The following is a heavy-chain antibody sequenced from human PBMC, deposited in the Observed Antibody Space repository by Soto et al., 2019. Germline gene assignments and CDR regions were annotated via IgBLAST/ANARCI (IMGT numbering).Heavy chain of an antibody. D-gene: IGHD3-10*01. CDR1: VCCFSVYY. Sequence: SSSXSLTGSFGVCCFSVYYWIWIRQPPGKGLEWIGELNDSGGTNYNASLKSRVSISGDTSKNQFSLKLNLVTAADTAVYYCETARGGVQNCGPRPLVNVYS. J-gene: IGHJ1*01. V-gene: IGHV4-34*01. CDR3: ETARGGVQN. CDR2: LNDSGGT.